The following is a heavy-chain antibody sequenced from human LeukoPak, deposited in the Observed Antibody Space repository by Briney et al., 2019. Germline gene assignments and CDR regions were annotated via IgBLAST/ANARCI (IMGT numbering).Heavy chain of an antibody. CDR1: GFTFSSYW. CDR2: IKQDGSEK. V-gene: IGHV3-7*01. D-gene: IGHD6-13*01. CDR3: ARDRGYSSSWADAFDI. J-gene: IGHJ3*02. Sequence: PGGSLRLSCAASGFTFSSYWMSWVRQAPGKGLEWVANIKQDGSEKYYVDSVKGRFTISRDNAKNSLYLQMNSLRAEDTAVYYCARDRGYSSSWADAFDIWGQGTMVTVSS.